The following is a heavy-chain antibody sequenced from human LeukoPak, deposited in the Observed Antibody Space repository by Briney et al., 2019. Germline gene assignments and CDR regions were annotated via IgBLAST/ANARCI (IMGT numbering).Heavy chain of an antibody. V-gene: IGHV4-59*01. Sequence: SETLSLTCTVSGGSISSYYWSWIRQPPGKGLEWIGYIYYSGSTNYNPSLKSRVTISVDTSKNQFSLKLSSVTPADTAVYYCARESASGSLFAFDIWGQGTMVTVSS. D-gene: IGHD3-10*01. CDR2: IYYSGST. J-gene: IGHJ3*02. CDR1: GGSISSYY. CDR3: ARESASGSLFAFDI.